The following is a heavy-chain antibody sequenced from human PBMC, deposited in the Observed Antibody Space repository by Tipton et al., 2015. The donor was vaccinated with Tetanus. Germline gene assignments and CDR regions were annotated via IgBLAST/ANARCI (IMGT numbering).Heavy chain of an antibody. V-gene: IGHV3-33*01. CDR2: VWYDGSKQ. J-gene: IGHJ4*02. CDR1: GFTFNGYG. Sequence: SLRLSCAASGFTFNGYGMHWVRQAPGKGLEWLALVWYDGSKQYYADSVKGRFTISRDNSKSTVDLQMNNLRDEDTAVYYGAREADCSGGSCFSGDFDTWGQGTQVTVSS. CDR3: AREADCSGGSCFSGDFDT. D-gene: IGHD2-15*01.